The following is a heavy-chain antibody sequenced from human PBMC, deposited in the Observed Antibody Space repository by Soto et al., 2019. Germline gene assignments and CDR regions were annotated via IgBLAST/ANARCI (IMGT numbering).Heavy chain of an antibody. CDR2: IYYSGST. Sequence: SETLSLTCTVSGGSISSYYWSWIRQPPGKGLEWIGYIYYSGSTNYNPSLKSRVTISVDTSKNQFSLKLSSVTAADTAVYYCARGAYSSSWNWFDPWGQGTLVTVSS. CDR1: GGSISSYY. J-gene: IGHJ5*02. V-gene: IGHV4-59*01. D-gene: IGHD6-13*01. CDR3: ARGAYSSSWNWFDP.